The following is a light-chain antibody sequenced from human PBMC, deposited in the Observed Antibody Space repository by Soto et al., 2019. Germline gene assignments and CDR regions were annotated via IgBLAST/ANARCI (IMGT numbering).Light chain of an antibody. CDR2: EVS. J-gene: IGLJ3*02. CDR3: SSYTSSRTRV. Sequence: QLVLTQPASVSGSPGQSITISCTGTSSDVGGYGFVSWYQQHPDKAPKLMIYEVSRRPAGVSNRFSGSKSGNTASLTISWLQTEDEAHYYCSSYTSSRTRVFGGGTKLTVL. CDR1: SSDVGGYGF. V-gene: IGLV2-14*01.